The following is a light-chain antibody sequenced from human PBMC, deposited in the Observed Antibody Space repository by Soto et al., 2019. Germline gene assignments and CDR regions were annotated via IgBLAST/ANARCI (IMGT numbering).Light chain of an antibody. CDR1: QAVSTW. Sequence: DIQMTQSPSSVSASVGDTVTITCRASQAVSTWLAWYQQKPGGAPKLLIYAASTLQSGVPSRFSGSGSGTDFTLTISSLQPEDFATYYCQQSYITLSLTFGGGTKVDIK. J-gene: IGKJ4*01. CDR2: AAS. CDR3: QQSYITLSLT. V-gene: IGKV1-12*01.